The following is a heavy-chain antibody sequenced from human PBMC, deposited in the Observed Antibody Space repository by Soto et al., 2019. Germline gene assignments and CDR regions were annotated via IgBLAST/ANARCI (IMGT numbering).Heavy chain of an antibody. J-gene: IGHJ4*02. CDR1: GFTFSDYY. CDR3: AISYGDYVFDC. V-gene: IGHV3-11*01. CDR2: ISSSGSTI. Sequence: GGSLRLSCAASGFTFSDYYMSWSRQAPGKGLEWVSYISSSGSTIYYADSVKGRFTISRDNAKNSLYLQMNSPRAEDTAVYYCAISYGDYVFDCWGQGTLVTVSS. D-gene: IGHD4-17*01.